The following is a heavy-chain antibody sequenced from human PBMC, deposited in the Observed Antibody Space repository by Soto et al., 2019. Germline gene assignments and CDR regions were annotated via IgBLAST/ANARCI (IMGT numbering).Heavy chain of an antibody. Sequence: GGSVRLSCSPSAVSFSSYAMHWVRQAPGKGLERVAGISYDGSNKYYADSVKGRFTISRDNSKNTLYLQMNSLRAEDTAVYYCARDYDFWSGQGGTDYYYYAMDVWGQGT. CDR3: ARDYDFWSGQGGTDYYYYAMDV. CDR2: ISYDGSNK. D-gene: IGHD3-3*01. CDR1: AVSFSSYA. V-gene: IGHV3-30-3*01. J-gene: IGHJ6*02.